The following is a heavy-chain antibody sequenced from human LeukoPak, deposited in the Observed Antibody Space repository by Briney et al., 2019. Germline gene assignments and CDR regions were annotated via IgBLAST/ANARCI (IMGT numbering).Heavy chain of an antibody. Sequence: RGSLRLSCAASGITFSSYAMSWVRQAPGKGLEWVSGISGSGRSTFYADSVKGRFTISRDNSKNTLYLQMNSLRAADTAVYYCAKDTVNSGSSYWGQGTLVTVSS. D-gene: IGHD6-19*01. J-gene: IGHJ4*02. CDR3: AKDTVNSGSSY. CDR1: GITFSSYA. CDR2: ISGSGRST. V-gene: IGHV3-23*01.